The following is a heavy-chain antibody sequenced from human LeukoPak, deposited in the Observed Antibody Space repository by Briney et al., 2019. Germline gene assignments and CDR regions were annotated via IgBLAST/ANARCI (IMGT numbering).Heavy chain of an antibody. D-gene: IGHD4-17*01. V-gene: IGHV3-21*01. CDR2: ISSSSIYI. Sequence: GGSLRLSCAASGFTFSTYTMNWVRQAPGKGLEWVASISSSSIYIYYTDSVKGRFTISRDNARNSVYLQMNNLRAEDTAVYYCARVNGDYERGGAPDYWGQGTLVTVSS. CDR3: ARVNGDYERGGAPDY. J-gene: IGHJ4*02. CDR1: GFTFSTYT.